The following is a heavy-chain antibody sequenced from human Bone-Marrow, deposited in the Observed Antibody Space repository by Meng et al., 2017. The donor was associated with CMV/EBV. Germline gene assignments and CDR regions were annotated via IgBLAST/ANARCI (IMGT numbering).Heavy chain of an antibody. J-gene: IGHJ4*02. V-gene: IGHV3-33*06. CDR3: AKAQRRYCSSTSCRGFDY. CDR2: IWYDGSNK. CDR1: GFTFSSYG. D-gene: IGHD2-2*01. Sequence: GGPLRLSCAASGFTFSSYGMHWVRQAPGKGLEWVAVIWYDGSNKYYADSVKGRFTISRDNSKNTLYLQMNSLRAEDTAVYYCAKAQRRYCSSTSCRGFDYCGQGTLVTVSS.